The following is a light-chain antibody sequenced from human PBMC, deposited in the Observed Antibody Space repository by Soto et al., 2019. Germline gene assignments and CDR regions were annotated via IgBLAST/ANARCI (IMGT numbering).Light chain of an antibody. CDR1: SSDVGGYNY. CDR2: DVN. Sequence: QYVLTQPPSASGSPGQSVTISCTGTSSDVGGYNYVSWYRQHPGKAPQLIIYDVNKRPSGVPDRFSGSKSSNTASLTVSGLQAEDEADYFCNSYGGTNNYVVFGGGTKLTVL. CDR3: NSYGGTNNYVV. J-gene: IGLJ2*01. V-gene: IGLV2-8*01.